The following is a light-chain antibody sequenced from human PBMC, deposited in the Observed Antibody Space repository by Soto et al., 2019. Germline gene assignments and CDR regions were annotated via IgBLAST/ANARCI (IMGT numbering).Light chain of an antibody. V-gene: IGKV2-28*01. CDR2: LGS. J-gene: IGKJ1*01. CDR1: QSLLHSNGYNY. Sequence: DIVMTQSPLSLPVTPGEPASISCRSSQSLLHSNGYNYLDWYLQKPGQSPQLLIYLGSSRASGVPDRFSGGGSGTDFTLKISRVEAEHVGIYYCMQALQTPPTFGQGTKVDIK. CDR3: MQALQTPPT.